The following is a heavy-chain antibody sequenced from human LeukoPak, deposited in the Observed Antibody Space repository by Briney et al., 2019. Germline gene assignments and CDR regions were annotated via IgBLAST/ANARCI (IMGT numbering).Heavy chain of an antibody. CDR1: GYAFIAYY. Sequence: ASVQVSCKACGYAFIAYYMHWVRQPTAQELLWMGWINPNGGGTNYAQKFQGRVTMTRDTSISTAYMELSRLRSDDTAVYYCARDGVGYYDSSGYYYFQHWGQGTLVTVSS. D-gene: IGHD3-22*01. J-gene: IGHJ1*01. CDR2: INPNGGGT. CDR3: ARDGVGYYDSSGYYYFQH. V-gene: IGHV1-2*02.